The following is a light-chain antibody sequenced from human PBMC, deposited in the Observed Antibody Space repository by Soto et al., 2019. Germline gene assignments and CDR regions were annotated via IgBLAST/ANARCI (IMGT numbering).Light chain of an antibody. V-gene: IGKV1-39*01. CDR3: QQSYNTPRT. J-gene: IGKJ1*01. CDR1: QSISSY. Sequence: DIQMTQSPSSLSASVGDRVTITCRASQSISSYLNWYQQKPGKAPKLLIYGASSLQGGVPSRFSGSGSGTDFTLTISRLQPEDIATYYCQQSYNTPRTFGQGTKVEIK. CDR2: GAS.